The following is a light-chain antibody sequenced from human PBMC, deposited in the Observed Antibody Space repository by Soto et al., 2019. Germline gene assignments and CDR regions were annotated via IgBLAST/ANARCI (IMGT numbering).Light chain of an antibody. Sequence: QSVLTQPPSVSGAPGQRVTISCTGSSSNIGAGYDVHWYQQLPGTAPKLLIYGNSNRPSGVPDRFSGSKSGTSASLAITGLQAEYEADYYCQSYDSRLSGYVFGTGTKATVL. CDR2: GNS. CDR3: QSYDSRLSGYV. CDR1: SSNIGAGYD. V-gene: IGLV1-40*01. J-gene: IGLJ1*01.